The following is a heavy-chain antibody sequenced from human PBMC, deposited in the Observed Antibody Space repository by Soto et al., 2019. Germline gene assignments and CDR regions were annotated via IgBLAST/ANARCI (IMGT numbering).Heavy chain of an antibody. CDR2: ISYDGSNK. V-gene: IGHV3-30*03. Sequence: GGSLRLSCAASGFTFSSYGMHWVRQAPGKGLEWVAVISYDGSNKYYADSVKGRFTISRDNSKNTLYLQMNSLRAEDTAVYYCARGPESLGYCSSTSCHEYYFDYWGQGTLVTVSS. CDR1: GFTFSSYG. J-gene: IGHJ4*02. D-gene: IGHD2-2*01. CDR3: ARGPESLGYCSSTSCHEYYFDY.